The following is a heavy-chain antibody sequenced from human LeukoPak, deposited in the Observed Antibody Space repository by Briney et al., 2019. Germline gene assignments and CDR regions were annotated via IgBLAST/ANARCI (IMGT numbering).Heavy chain of an antibody. V-gene: IGHV1-2*06. D-gene: IGHD3-3*01. CDR2: INPNSGGT. CDR1: GCTFTGYY. CDR3: ARVAYDFWSGPYNWFDP. J-gene: IGHJ5*02. Sequence: ASVKVSCKASGCTFTGYYMHWVRQAPGQGLEWMGRINPNSGGTNYAQKFQGRVTMTRDTSISTAYMELSRLRSDDTAVYYCARVAYDFWSGPYNWFDPWGQGTLVTVSS.